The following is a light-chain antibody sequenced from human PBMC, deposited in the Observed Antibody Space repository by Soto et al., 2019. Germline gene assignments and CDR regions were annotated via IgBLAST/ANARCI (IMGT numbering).Light chain of an antibody. CDR1: QTVSTN. CDR2: GAS. J-gene: IGKJ2*01. V-gene: IGKV3-15*01. CDR3: RQYTNWPQN. Sequence: ETVMTQSQVTLSASPGERATLSCRASQTVSTNLAWYQQRPGQAPRLLIYGASTRVTGIPPRFSGSGSGTDFTLTISSLQSEDFAVYFCRQYTNWPQNFGQGTKLEIK.